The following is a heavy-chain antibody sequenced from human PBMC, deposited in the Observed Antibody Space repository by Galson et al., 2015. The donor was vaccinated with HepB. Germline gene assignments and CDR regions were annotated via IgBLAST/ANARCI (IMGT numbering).Heavy chain of an antibody. CDR2: MYSGGPT. Sequence: SLRLSCAASGFSVSTNYMSWVRQAPGKGLEWVSVMYSGGPTYYTDSVQDRFTISRDNSKNTLYLQMNSLRAEDTAVYYCARVTTLAFDIWGRGTVVTVSS. CDR3: ARVTTLAFDI. CDR1: GFSVSTNY. V-gene: IGHV3-66*01. J-gene: IGHJ3*02. D-gene: IGHD1-1*01.